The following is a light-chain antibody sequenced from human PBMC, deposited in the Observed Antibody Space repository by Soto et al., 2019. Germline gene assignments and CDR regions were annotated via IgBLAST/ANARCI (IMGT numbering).Light chain of an antibody. CDR3: QQLNLFPPFT. CDR1: QDISSF. Sequence: DIQLTQSPSFLSASVGDRVTITCRASQDISSFLAWYQQKAGKAPKLLIFAASTLQSGVPSRFSGSGSGTEFTLTISSLQPEDFATYYCQQLNLFPPFTFGQGTKLEIK. V-gene: IGKV1-9*01. CDR2: AAS. J-gene: IGKJ2*01.